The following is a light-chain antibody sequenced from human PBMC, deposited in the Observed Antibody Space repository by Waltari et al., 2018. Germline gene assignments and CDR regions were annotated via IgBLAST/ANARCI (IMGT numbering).Light chain of an antibody. J-gene: IGKJ1*01. V-gene: IGKV3-11*01. Sequence: EIVLTPSPATLSLSPGERATLSCRASQSVSSYLAWYQQKPGQAPRLLIYDASNRATGIPARFSGSGSGTDFTLTISSLEPEDFAVYYCQQYHNWPRVFGQGTKVEIK. CDR3: QQYHNWPRV. CDR2: DAS. CDR1: QSVSSY.